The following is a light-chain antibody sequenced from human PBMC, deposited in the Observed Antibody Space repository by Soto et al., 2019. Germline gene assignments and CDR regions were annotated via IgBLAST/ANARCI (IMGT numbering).Light chain of an antibody. CDR2: GAS. Sequence: TKNTATLSVARGESGTLSCRASQSVSSNLAWYQQKPGQAPRLLIYGASTRDTGIPARFIGSGSGREFTHAFSRRQSEDLLVYYCRQHNDWPRTFGQGTKVDIK. CDR1: QSVSSN. J-gene: IGKJ1*01. CDR3: RQHNDWPRT. V-gene: IGKV3-15*01.